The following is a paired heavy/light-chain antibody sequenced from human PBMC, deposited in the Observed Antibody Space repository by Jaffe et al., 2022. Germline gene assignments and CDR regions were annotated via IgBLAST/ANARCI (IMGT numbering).Heavy chain of an antibody. CDR2: ISGSDSST. Sequence: EVQLLESGGGLVQPGGSLRLSCAASGFTFSSYAMSWVRQAPGKGLEWVSGISGSDSSTYYADSVKGRFTISRDNSKNTRYLQMNSLRAEDTAVYYCAKVGGTTSAFDIWGQGTMVTVSS. CDR1: GFTFSSYA. J-gene: IGHJ3*02. CDR3: AKVGGTTSAFDI. V-gene: IGHV3-23*01. D-gene: IGHD3-16*01.
Light chain of an antibody. V-gene: IGKV3-15*01. CDR2: GAS. Sequence: EIVMTQSPATLSVSPGERATLSCRASQSVSSNLVWYQQKPGQAPRLLIYGASTRATGIPARFSGSGSGTEFTLTISSLQSEDFAVYYCQQYNNWPSYTFGQGTKLEIK. J-gene: IGKJ2*01. CDR3: QQYNNWPSYT. CDR1: QSVSSN.